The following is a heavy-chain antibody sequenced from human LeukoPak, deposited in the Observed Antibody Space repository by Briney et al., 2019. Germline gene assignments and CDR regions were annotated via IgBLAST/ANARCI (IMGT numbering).Heavy chain of an antibody. CDR1: GGHMWNLY. CDR3: ARDGVPLTNLVARPFHP. V-gene: IGHV4-4*07. J-gene: IGHJ1*01. Sequence: TASETLSLTCTVSGGHMWNLYWLCLRQPAGKGLEWVGRIFTTGSTNYTPSLKSRVTMSIDTSKNQFSLKMTSVTAADTAVYYCARDGVPLTNLVARPFHPWGQGTLVTVSS. D-gene: IGHD1-14*01. CDR2: IFTTGST.